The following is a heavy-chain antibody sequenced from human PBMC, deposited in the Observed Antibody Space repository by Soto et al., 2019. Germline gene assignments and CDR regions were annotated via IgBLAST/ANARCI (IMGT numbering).Heavy chain of an antibody. CDR2: ISGSGGST. D-gene: IGHD2-21*02. J-gene: IGHJ4*02. Sequence: EVQLLESGGGLVQPGGSLRLSYAASGFTFSSYAMSWVRQAPGKGLEWVSAISGSGGSTYYADSVKGRFTISRDNSKNTLYLQMNSLRAEDTAVYYCAKAVVVTDDVDYWGQGTLVTVSS. V-gene: IGHV3-23*01. CDR1: GFTFSSYA. CDR3: AKAVVVTDDVDY.